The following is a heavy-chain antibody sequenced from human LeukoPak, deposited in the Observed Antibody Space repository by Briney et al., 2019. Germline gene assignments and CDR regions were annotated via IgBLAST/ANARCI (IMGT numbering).Heavy chain of an antibody. CDR3: ARDLYCSSTSCYAGGY. CDR2: IKQDGSEK. J-gene: IGHJ4*02. D-gene: IGHD2-2*01. CDR1: GFTFSSYW. Sequence: QSGGSLRLSCAASGFTFSSYWMSSVRQAPGRGLEWVANIKQDGSEKYYVDSVKGRFTISRDNAKNSPYLQMNSLRAEDTAVYYCARDLYCSSTSCYAGGYWGQGTLVTVSS. V-gene: IGHV3-7*03.